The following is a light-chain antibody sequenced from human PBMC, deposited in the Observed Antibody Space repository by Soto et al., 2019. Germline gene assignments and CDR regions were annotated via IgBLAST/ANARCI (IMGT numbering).Light chain of an antibody. J-gene: IGLJ3*02. V-gene: IGLV2-14*01. Sequence: QSVLTQPASVSGSPGQSITISCTGTSSDVGGYNYLSWYQQHPGKAPKLMIYEVSNRPSGVSNRFSGSKSGNTASLTISGLQAEDEADYYCSSYTTSTTVVFGGGTKVTVL. CDR2: EVS. CDR1: SSDVGGYNY. CDR3: SSYTTSTTVV.